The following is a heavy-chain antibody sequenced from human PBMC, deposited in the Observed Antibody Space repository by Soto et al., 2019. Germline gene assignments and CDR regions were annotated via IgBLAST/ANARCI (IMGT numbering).Heavy chain of an antibody. CDR3: ARDLVRVAAAGTYPFDY. CDR2: IIPIFGTA. CDR1: GGTFSSYA. J-gene: IGHJ4*02. Sequence: SVKVSCKASGGTFSSYAISWVRQAPGQGLEWMGGIIPIFGTANYAQKFQGRVTITADESTSTAYMELSSLRSEDTAVYYCARDLVRVAAAGTYPFDYWGQGTLVTVSS. V-gene: IGHV1-69*13. D-gene: IGHD6-13*01.